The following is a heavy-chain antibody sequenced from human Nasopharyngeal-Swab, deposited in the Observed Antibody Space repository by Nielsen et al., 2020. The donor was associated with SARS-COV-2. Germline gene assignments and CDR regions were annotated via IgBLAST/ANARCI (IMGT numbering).Heavy chain of an antibody. J-gene: IGHJ6*03. D-gene: IGHD3-16*01. CDR2: IYYSGST. V-gene: IGHV4-39*01. Sequence: WIRQPPGKGLEWIGSIYYSGSTYYNPSLKSRVTISVDTSKNQFSLKLSSVTAADTAVYYCARNNPGSLVNYYHYMDVWGKGTTVTVSS. CDR3: ARNNPGSLVNYYHYMDV.